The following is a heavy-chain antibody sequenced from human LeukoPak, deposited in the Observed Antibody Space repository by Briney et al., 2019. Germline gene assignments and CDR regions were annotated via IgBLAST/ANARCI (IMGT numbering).Heavy chain of an antibody. CDR1: GYTFTSYG. J-gene: IGHJ4*02. CDR2: ISAYNGNT. D-gene: IGHD3-22*01. V-gene: IGHV1-18*01. Sequence: ASVKVSCKASGYTFTSYGISWVRQAPGQGLEWMGWISAYNGNTNYAQKLQGRVTMTTDTSTSTAYVELRSLRSDDTAVYYCARGHYYDSSGFPFDYWGQGTLVTVSS. CDR3: ARGHYYDSSGFPFDY.